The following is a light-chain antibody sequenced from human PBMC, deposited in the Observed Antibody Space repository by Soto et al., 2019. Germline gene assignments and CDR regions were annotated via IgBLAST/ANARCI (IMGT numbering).Light chain of an antibody. J-gene: IGKJ5*01. CDR3: QQYGSSIT. CDR2: GTS. CDR1: QSVPRRY. Sequence: EIVFTQAPGTLSLSPGERATLSCRASQSVPRRYLAWYQQKPGQAPRLLIYGTSSRATGIPDRFSGSGSGTDFTLTISRLEPEDFAVFYCQQYGSSITFGQGTRLQI. V-gene: IGKV3-20*01.